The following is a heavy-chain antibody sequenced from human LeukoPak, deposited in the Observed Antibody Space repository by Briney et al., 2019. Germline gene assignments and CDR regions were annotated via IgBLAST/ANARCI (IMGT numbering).Heavy chain of an antibody. CDR3: ASRRSGSNQFDY. Sequence: GGSLRLSCAASGFTFSYYSMNWVRQAPGKGLEWVSSISSSSYIYYANSVKGRFTISRDNAKNSLYLQMNSLRAEDTAVYYCASRRSGSNQFDYWGQGTLVTVSS. CDR2: ISSSSYI. J-gene: IGHJ4*02. D-gene: IGHD1-26*01. V-gene: IGHV3-21*01. CDR1: GFTFSYYS.